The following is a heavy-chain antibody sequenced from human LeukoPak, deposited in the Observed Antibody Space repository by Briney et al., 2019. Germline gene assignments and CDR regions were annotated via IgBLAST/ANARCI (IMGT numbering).Heavy chain of an antibody. CDR2: ISNSGGST. D-gene: IGHD5/OR15-5a*01. V-gene: IGHV3-21*04. CDR3: ARDHVYGGADY. J-gene: IGHJ4*02. CDR1: GFNFRSYG. Sequence: GGSLRLSCAASGFNFRSYGMTWVRQAPGKGLEWVSYISNSGGSTYYADSVKGRFTLSRDNSKSSLFLQMNSLRTEDTALYYCARDHVYGGADYWGQGTLVTVSS.